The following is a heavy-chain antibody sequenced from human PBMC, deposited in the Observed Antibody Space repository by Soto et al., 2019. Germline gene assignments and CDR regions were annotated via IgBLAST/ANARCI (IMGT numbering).Heavy chain of an antibody. CDR1: GFTFSSYW. V-gene: IGHV3-74*01. CDR3: ARRIGSSSSFSFDI. CDR2: INSGGSST. Sequence: GGSLRLSCAASGFTFSSYWIHWVRQAPGKGLVWVSHINSGGSSTYYADSVKGRFTISRDNSRNTLYLQMNSLRAEDTAVYYCARRIGSSSSFSFDIWGQGTMVTVSS. D-gene: IGHD6-6*01. J-gene: IGHJ3*02.